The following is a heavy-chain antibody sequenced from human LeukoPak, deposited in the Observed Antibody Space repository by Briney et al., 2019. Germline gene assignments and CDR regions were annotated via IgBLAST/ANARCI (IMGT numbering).Heavy chain of an antibody. CDR2: ISYDGSNK. V-gene: IGHV3-30*03. Sequence: HPGGSLRLSCAASGFTFFSYGMHWVRQAPDKGLEWVALISYDGSNKYYADSVKGRFTISRDNSKNTLYLQVNSLRPEDTAMYYCARVGCSGGSCYQSRGAFDIWGHGTMVTVSS. CDR1: GFTFFSYG. CDR3: ARVGCSGGSCYQSRGAFDI. J-gene: IGHJ3*02. D-gene: IGHD2-15*01.